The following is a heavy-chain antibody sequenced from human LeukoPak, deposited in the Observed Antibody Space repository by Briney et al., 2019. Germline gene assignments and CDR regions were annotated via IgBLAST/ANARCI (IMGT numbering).Heavy chain of an antibody. Sequence: GGSLRLSCAASGFTFSSYSMNWVRQAPGKGLEWVSYISSSSSTIYYADSVKGRFTISRDNAKNSLYLQMNSLRDEDTAVYYCARGGTTVVNRYSFDYWGQGTLVTVSS. D-gene: IGHD4-23*01. CDR1: GFTFSSYS. V-gene: IGHV3-48*02. J-gene: IGHJ4*02. CDR3: ARGGTTVVNRYSFDY. CDR2: ISSSSSTI.